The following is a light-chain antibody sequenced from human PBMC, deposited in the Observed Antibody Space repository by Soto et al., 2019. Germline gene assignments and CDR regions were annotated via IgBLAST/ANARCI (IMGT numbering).Light chain of an antibody. Sequence: QSVLTQPPSVSGAPGQRVTISCTGSSSNIGAGYDVHWYQQLPGTARKLLIYGNSKRPSGVPDRFSGSKSGTSASLAITGLQAEDEADYYCQSYDSSLSVVFGGGTKLTVL. CDR2: GNS. CDR3: QSYDSSLSVV. V-gene: IGLV1-40*01. J-gene: IGLJ3*02. CDR1: SSNIGAGYD.